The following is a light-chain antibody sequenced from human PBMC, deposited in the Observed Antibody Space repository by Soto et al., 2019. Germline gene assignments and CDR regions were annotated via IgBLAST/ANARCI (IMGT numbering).Light chain of an antibody. CDR1: QGISSY. CDR3: QQYRT. Sequence: DIQMTQSPSTLSASVGDRVTITCRASQGISSYLAWYQQKPGKAPKLLIYAASTLQSGVPSRFSGSGSGTDFTLSVVSLQPDDFATYYCQQYRTFGQGTKVDIK. J-gene: IGKJ1*01. V-gene: IGKV1-16*01. CDR2: AAS.